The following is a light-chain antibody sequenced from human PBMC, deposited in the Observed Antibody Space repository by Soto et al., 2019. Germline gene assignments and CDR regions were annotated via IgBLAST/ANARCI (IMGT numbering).Light chain of an antibody. CDR2: EVS. V-gene: IGLV2-14*01. CDR1: SSDGGGYNY. CDR3: SSYTSSSTYV. J-gene: IGLJ1*01. Sequence: QSALTQPASVSGSPGQSITISCTGTSSDGGGYNYGSWYQQHPGKAPKLMISEVSNRPSGVSNRFSGSKSGNTASLTISGLQAEDEADYYCSSYTSSSTYVFGTGT.